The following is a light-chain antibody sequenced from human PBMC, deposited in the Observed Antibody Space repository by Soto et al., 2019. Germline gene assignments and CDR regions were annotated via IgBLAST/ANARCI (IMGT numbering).Light chain of an antibody. J-gene: IGLJ2*01. CDR1: SSDVGGYNY. CDR3: SSYTSSSPYVV. Sequence: QSVLTQPASVSGSPGQSITISCTGASSDVGGYNYVSWYQQHPGKAPKLMIYNVSHRPSGVSDRFSGSKSGNTASLTISGLQTDDEANYYCSSYTSSSPYVVFGGGTKVTVL. CDR2: NVS. V-gene: IGLV2-14*01.